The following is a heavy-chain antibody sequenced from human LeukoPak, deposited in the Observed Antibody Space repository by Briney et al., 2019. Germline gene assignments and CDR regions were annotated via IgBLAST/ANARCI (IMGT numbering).Heavy chain of an antibody. CDR3: ARHLGYYDTIPNWFDS. CDR2: IDQDGSEE. CDR1: GFTFSSYA. V-gene: IGHV3-7*01. D-gene: IGHD3-22*01. Sequence: GGSLRLSCAASGFTFSSYAMHWVRQAPGKGLEWVANIDQDGSEEYYVDSVKGRFTISRDNAEKLLYLQMNSLRAEDTAVYYCARHLGYYDTIPNWFDSWGQGTLVTVSS. J-gene: IGHJ5*01.